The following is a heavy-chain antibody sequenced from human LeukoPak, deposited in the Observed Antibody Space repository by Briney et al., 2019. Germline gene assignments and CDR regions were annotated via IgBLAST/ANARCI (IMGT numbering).Heavy chain of an antibody. D-gene: IGHD3-22*01. J-gene: IGHJ6*02. V-gene: IGHV3-30*18. Sequence: GRSLRLSCAASGFTFSSYGMHWVHQAPGKGLEWVAVISYDGSNKYYADSVKGRFTISRDNSKNTLYLQMNSLRAEDTAVYYCAKDGLYYYDSSGYYQPDYYYYYGMDVWGQGTTVTVSS. CDR2: ISYDGSNK. CDR1: GFTFSSYG. CDR3: AKDGLYYYDSSGYYQPDYYYYYGMDV.